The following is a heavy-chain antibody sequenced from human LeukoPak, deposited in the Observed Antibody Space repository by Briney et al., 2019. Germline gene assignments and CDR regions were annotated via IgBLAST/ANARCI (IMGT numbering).Heavy chain of an antibody. CDR1: GFTFSDYY. CDR2: ISNSGSTR. V-gene: IGHV3-11*04. D-gene: IGHD3-10*01. Sequence: GGSLRLSCAASGFTFSDYYMSWIRQAPGKGLEWVSYISNSGSTRYYADSVKGRFTISRDNAKNSLYLQMNSLRAEDTAVYYCARDTYPYDYGSGSMIRAFDYWGQGTLVTVSS. J-gene: IGHJ4*02. CDR3: ARDTYPYDYGSGSMIRAFDY.